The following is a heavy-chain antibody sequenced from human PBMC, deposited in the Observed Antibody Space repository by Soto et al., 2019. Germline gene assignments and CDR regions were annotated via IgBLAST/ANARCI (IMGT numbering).Heavy chain of an antibody. Sequence: QMQLRESGPGLVKPSGTLSLTCTVYGDSITNNHWWSWVRQPPGKGPELIGEISHTGIANYNPSHESRFAFSVNKSKNQFSLSLTSVTAADTAVYYCVSKLGPYYYGLDVWGQGTTVTVSS. CDR1: GDSITNNHW. CDR2: ISHTGIA. CDR3: VSKLGPYYYGLDV. V-gene: IGHV4-4*02. D-gene: IGHD3-16*01. J-gene: IGHJ6*02.